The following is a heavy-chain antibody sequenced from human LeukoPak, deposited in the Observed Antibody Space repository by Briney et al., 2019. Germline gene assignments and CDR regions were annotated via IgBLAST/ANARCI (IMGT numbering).Heavy chain of an antibody. V-gene: IGHV1-69*06. Sequence: SVKVSCKASGGTFSSYAISWVRQAPGQGLEWMGGIIPIFGTANYAQKFQGRVTITADKSTSTAYMELRSLRSDDTAVYYCARRVLGSGSYMGCYYYMDVXGKGTXVTISS. CDR2: IIPIFGTA. CDR3: ARRVLGSGSYMGCYYYMDV. D-gene: IGHD3-10*01. CDR1: GGTFSSYA. J-gene: IGHJ6*03.